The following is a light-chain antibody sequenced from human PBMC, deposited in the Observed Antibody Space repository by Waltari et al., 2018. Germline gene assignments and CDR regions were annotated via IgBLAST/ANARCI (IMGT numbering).Light chain of an antibody. CDR3: CSFTSRSTWV. Sequence: QSALTQPASVSGSPGPSTTISSTGTSSDVGGYNYRSWYQQHPSKVPILLIFDVSNPPSGVSNRFSGSKSGNTASLTISGLQAEDESDYYCCSFTSRSTWVFGGGTKLTVL. V-gene: IGLV2-14*01. J-gene: IGLJ3*02. CDR1: SSDVGGYNY. CDR2: DVS.